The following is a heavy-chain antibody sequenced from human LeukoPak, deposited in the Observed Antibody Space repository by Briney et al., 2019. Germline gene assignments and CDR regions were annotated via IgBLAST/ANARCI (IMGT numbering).Heavy chain of an antibody. J-gene: IGHJ6*02. CDR1: GGSFSGYY. D-gene: IGHD6-6*01. CDR2: INHSGST. Sequence: SETLPLTCAVYGGSFSGYYWSWIRQPPGKGLEWIGEINHSGSTNYNPSLKSRVTISVDTSKNQFSLKLSSVTAADTAVYYCASGGGIAARFVPRANDYYYGMDVWGQGTTVTVSS. V-gene: IGHV4-34*01. CDR3: ASGGGIAARFVPRANDYYYGMDV.